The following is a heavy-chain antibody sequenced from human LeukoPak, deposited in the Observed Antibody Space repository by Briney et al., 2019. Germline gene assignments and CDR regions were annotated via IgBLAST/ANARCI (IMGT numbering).Heavy chain of an antibody. CDR1: GYSFTSYW. D-gene: IGHD2-21*02. Sequence: GESLKIPCKGSGYSFTSYWIGWVRQMPGKGLEWMGIIYPGDSDTRYSPSFQGQVTISADKSISTAYLQWSSLKASDTAMYYCASAYCGGDCYLNDAFDIWGQGTMVTVSS. CDR2: IYPGDSDT. CDR3: ASAYCGGDCYLNDAFDI. V-gene: IGHV5-51*01. J-gene: IGHJ3*02.